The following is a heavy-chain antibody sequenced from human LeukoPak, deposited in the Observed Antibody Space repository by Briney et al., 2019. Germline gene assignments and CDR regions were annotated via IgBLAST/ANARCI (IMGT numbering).Heavy chain of an antibody. J-gene: IGHJ4*02. CDR2: ISWNSGTI. V-gene: IGHV3-9*01. CDR1: GFTFDDYA. CDR3: AXDSXVNLAYYFDY. Sequence: PGGSLRLSCAASGFTFDDYAMHWVRQAPGKGLEWVSGISWNSGTIGYADSVKGRFTISRDNAKKSLYLQMNSLRAEDTALYYXAXDSXVNLAYYFDYWGQGTLVTVSS. D-gene: IGHD4-17*01.